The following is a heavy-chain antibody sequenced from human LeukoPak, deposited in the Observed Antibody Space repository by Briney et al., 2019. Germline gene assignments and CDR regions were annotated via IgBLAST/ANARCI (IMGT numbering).Heavy chain of an antibody. CDR2: ISYDGSNK. V-gene: IGHV3-30*18. CDR3: AKDDLVDDAFDI. J-gene: IGHJ3*02. Sequence: GGSLRLSCAASGFTFSSYGMHWVRQAPGKGLEWVAVISYDGSNKYHADSVKGRFTISRDNSKNTLYLQMNSLRAEDTAVYYCAKDDLVDDAFDIWGQGTMVTVSS. D-gene: IGHD1-26*01. CDR1: GFTFSSYG.